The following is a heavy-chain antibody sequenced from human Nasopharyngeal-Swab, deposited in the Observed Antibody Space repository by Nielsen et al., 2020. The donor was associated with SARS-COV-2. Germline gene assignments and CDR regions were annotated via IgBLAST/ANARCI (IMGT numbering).Heavy chain of an antibody. CDR3: VRVRALRLAYFDQ. CDR1: GGSISSHY. Sequence: SETLSLTCVVSGGSISSHYWSWIRQPPGKGPEWIGYIYYTGSINYNPSLKSRVTISVDTSKNQFSLKLTSVTAADTAVYYCVRVRALRLAYFDQWGQGTLVTVSS. D-gene: IGHD4-11*01. J-gene: IGHJ4*02. CDR2: IYYTGSI. V-gene: IGHV4-59*11.